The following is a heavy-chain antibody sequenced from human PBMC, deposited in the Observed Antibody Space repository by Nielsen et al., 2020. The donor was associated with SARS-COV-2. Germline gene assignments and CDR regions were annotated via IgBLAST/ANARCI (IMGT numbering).Heavy chain of an antibody. Sequence: GESLKISCAASGFTFSDYYMSWIRQAPGKGLEWVSYISSSSSYTNYADSVKGRFTISRDNAKNSLYLQMNSLRAEDTAVYYCASGGSFLTVVTFDYWGQGTLVTVSS. CDR3: ASGGSFLTVVTFDY. CDR2: ISSSSSYT. J-gene: IGHJ4*02. V-gene: IGHV3-11*03. CDR1: GFTFSDYY. D-gene: IGHD4-23*01.